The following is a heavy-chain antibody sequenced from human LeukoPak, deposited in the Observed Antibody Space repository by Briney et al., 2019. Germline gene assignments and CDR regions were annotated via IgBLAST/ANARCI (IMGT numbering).Heavy chain of an antibody. J-gene: IGHJ6*03. Sequence: GGSLRLSCAASGFTFSTYSMNWVRQAPGKGLEWVSSISSSSGYIFYADSVKGRFTISRDNAKNSLYLQMNSLRAEDTAVYFCARDSHDYGDYHYYYCMDVWGKGTTVTVSS. CDR2: ISSSSGYI. CDR1: GFTFSTYS. D-gene: IGHD4-17*01. V-gene: IGHV3-21*01. CDR3: ARDSHDYGDYHYYYCMDV.